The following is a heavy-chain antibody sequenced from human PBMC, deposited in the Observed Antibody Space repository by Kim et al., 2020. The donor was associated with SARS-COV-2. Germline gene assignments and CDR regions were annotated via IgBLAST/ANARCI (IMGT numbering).Heavy chain of an antibody. D-gene: IGHD3-22*01. CDR2: IYYSGST. Sequence: SETLSLTCTVSGGSISSYYWSLIRQPPGKGLEWIGYIYYSGSTNYNPSLKSRVTISVDTSKNQFSLKLSSVTAADTAVYYCAREGGYDSSEFDPWGQGTLVTVSS. V-gene: IGHV4-59*01. CDR1: GGSISSYY. J-gene: IGHJ5*02. CDR3: AREGGYDSSEFDP.